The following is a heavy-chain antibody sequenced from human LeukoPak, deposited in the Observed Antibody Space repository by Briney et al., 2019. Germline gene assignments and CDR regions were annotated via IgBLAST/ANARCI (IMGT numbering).Heavy chain of an antibody. CDR1: GYTLTELP. D-gene: IGHD6-19*01. CDR2: FDPEDGET. J-gene: IGHJ6*02. CDR3: ATGKVAVAGLHYYYYGMDV. Sequence: ASVKVSCKVSGYTLTELPMHWVRQAPGKGLEWMGGFDPEDGETIYAQKFQGRVTMTEDTSTDTAYMELSSLRSEDTAVYYCATGKVAVAGLHYYYYGMDVWGQGTTVTVSS. V-gene: IGHV1-24*01.